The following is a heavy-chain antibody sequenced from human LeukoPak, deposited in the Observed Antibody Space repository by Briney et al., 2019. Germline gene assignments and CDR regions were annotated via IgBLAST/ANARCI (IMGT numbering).Heavy chain of an antibody. Sequence: PSETLSLTCTVYGGSFSGYYWSWIRQPPGKGLEWIGEINHSGSTNYNPSLKSRVTISVDTSKNQFSLKLSSVTAADTAVYYCASLGYYYDSSGYYYCFDYWGQGTLVTVSS. CDR3: ASLGYYYDSSGYYYCFDY. V-gene: IGHV4-34*01. J-gene: IGHJ4*02. CDR2: INHSGST. D-gene: IGHD3-22*01. CDR1: GGSFSGYY.